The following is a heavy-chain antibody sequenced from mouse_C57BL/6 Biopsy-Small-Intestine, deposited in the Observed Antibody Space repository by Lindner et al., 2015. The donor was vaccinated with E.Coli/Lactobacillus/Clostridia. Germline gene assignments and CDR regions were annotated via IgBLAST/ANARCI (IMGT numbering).Heavy chain of an antibody. CDR1: GFNIKDYY. CDR2: IDPEDGET. CDR3: TREVTGTWYFDV. Sequence: VQLQESGAELVKPGASVKLSCTASGFNIKDYYMHWVKQRTEQGLEWIGKIDPEDGETKYVPKFQGKATITADTSSNTAYLQLSSLTSEGTAVYYCTREVTGTWYFDVWGTGTTVTVSS. D-gene: IGHD4-1*01. J-gene: IGHJ1*03. V-gene: IGHV14-2*01.